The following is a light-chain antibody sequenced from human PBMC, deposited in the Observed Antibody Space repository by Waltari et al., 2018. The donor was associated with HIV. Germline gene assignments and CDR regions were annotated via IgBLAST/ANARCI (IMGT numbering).Light chain of an antibody. V-gene: IGLV3-10*01. CDR3: YSRDSSGNSWV. CDR2: EDS. J-gene: IGLJ3*02. CDR1: ALPKRY. Sequence: SYELTQPPSVSVSPGQTARINCSGDALPKRYAYWYQQKSGQAPVLVIDEDSKRPSGFPERFSGSSSGTMATWTISGAHVEDEADYYCYSRDSSGNSWVFGGGTKLTVL.